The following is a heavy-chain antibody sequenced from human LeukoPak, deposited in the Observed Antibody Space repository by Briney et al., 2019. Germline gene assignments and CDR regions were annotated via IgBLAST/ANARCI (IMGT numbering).Heavy chain of an antibody. D-gene: IGHD2-2*01. J-gene: IGHJ6*02. CDR1: GFTFSSYG. V-gene: IGHV3-33*01. Sequence: PGGSLRLSCAAPGFTFSSYGMHWVRQAPGKGLEWVAVIWYDGSNKYYADSVKGRFTISRDNSKNTLYLQMNSLRAEDTAVYYCAREARDIVVVPAARFYYYYGMDVWGQGTTVTVSS. CDR3: AREARDIVVVPAARFYYYYGMDV. CDR2: IWYDGSNK.